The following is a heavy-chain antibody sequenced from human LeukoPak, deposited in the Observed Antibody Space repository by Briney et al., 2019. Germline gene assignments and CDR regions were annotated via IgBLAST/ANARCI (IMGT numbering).Heavy chain of an antibody. CDR2: INHSGST. J-gene: IGHJ5*02. D-gene: IGHD3-10*01. CDR3: ARRGMVRGVTNWFDP. CDR1: GGSFSGYY. V-gene: IGHV4-34*01. Sequence: PSETLSLTCAVYGGSFSGYYWSWIRQPPWKGLEWIGEINHSGSTNYNPSLKSRVTISVDTSKNQFSLKLSSVTAADTAVYYCARRGMVRGVTNWFDPWGQGTLVTVSS.